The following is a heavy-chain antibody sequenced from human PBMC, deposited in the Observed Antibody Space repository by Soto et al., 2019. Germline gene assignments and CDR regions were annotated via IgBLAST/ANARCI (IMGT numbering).Heavy chain of an antibody. J-gene: IGHJ6*02. D-gene: IGHD6-19*01. V-gene: IGHV1-69*12. CDR2: IMPIFGRH. CDR1: GGTFNNYA. Sequence: QVQLVQSGAEVKKPGSSVKVSCKASGGTFNNYAFSWVRQAPGQGLEWLGGIMPIFGRHDYAQKFRGRVTITADESTTTAHMELSSRRSEDTAVYYCASGVKEAGIGGNYYYGMDVWGQGTTFTVSS. CDR3: ASGVKEAGIGGNYYYGMDV.